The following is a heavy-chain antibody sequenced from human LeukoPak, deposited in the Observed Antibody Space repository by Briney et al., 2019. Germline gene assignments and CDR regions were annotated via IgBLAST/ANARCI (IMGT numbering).Heavy chain of an antibody. CDR2: IYYSGST. Sequence: SETLSLTCTVSGGSISSYYWSWIRQPPGKGLEWIGYIYYSGSTNYNPSLKSRVTISVDTSKNQFSLKLSSVTAADTAVYYCGSGVGGYYYDSSVYRPGYNFDYWGRGPWSPSPQ. V-gene: IGHV4-59*01. D-gene: IGHD3-22*01. CDR1: GGSISSYY. CDR3: GSGVGGYYYDSSVYRPGYNFDY. J-gene: IGHJ4*02.